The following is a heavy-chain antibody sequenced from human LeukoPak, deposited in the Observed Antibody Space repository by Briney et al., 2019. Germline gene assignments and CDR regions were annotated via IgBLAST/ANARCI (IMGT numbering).Heavy chain of an antibody. CDR3: ARGHWGLDY. CDR1: GFTFSDHY. V-gene: IGHV3-11*04. D-gene: IGHD7-27*01. J-gene: IGHJ4*02. CDR2: IYNGGDTI. Sequence: GSLRLSCATSGFTFSDHYMTWIRQAPGKGLETVSYIYNGGDTIYYADSVRGRFTISRDNAESSLYLQMNSLRAEDTAVYYCARGHWGLDYWGRGTLVTVSS.